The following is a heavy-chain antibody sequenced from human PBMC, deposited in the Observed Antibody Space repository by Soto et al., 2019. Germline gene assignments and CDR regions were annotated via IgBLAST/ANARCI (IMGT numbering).Heavy chain of an antibody. CDR1: GFSLSTSGVG. J-gene: IGHJ5*02. Sequence: QITLKESGPTLVKPTQTLTLTCTLSGFSLSTSGVGVGWIRQPPGNALEWLTLIYWDDDKRYSPSLKSRLTITKDTSQNQVVLTMTNMDPVDTATYYCALRRGYCSGGSCYSSWFAPWGQGTLVTVSS. CDR2: IYWDDDK. V-gene: IGHV2-5*02. D-gene: IGHD2-15*01. CDR3: ALRRGYCSGGSCYSSWFAP.